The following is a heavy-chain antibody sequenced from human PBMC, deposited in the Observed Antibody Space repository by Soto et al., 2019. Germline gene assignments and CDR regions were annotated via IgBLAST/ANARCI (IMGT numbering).Heavy chain of an antibody. V-gene: IGHV3-30-3*01. D-gene: IGHD6-13*01. CDR2: ISYDGSNK. J-gene: IGHJ4*02. CDR3: ARGSSSSWYYCDH. CDR1: GFTFSTSA. Sequence: QVQLVESGGDVVQPGRSLRLSCAASGFTFSTSAMHWVRQPPGKGLEWVAVISYDGSNKYYADSVKGRFTISRDNSKNTLYLQMNSLRLEDTALYYCARGSSSSWYYCDHWGQGTLVTVSS.